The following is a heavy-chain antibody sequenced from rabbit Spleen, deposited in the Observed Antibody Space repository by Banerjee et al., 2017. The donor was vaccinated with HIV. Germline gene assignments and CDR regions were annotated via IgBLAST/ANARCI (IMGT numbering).Heavy chain of an antibody. CDR2: IDPVFGST. D-gene: IGHD7-1*01. CDR3: ARGPPYAGYSSYGYVYFNL. J-gene: IGHJ4*01. Sequence: QSLEESGGDLVKPGASLTLTCIASGVSFSGDSYMCWVRQAPGKGLEWIGYIDPVFGSTYYASWVNGRFTISSDNAQNTLYLQLKSLTAADTATYFCARGPPYAGYSSYGYVYFNLWGPGTLVTVS. V-gene: IGHV1S40*01. CDR1: GVSFSGDSY.